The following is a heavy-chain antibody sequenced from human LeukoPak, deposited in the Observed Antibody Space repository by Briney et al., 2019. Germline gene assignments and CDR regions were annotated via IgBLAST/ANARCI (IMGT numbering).Heavy chain of an antibody. V-gene: IGHV4-59*08. D-gene: IGHD3-3*01. CDR1: GGSINFYY. Sequence: SETLSLTCTVSGGSINFYYWNWIRQSPGKGLERIGYIYYTGSSDYNPSLKSRVTMSVDPSKSQFSLNLPSVTASDTAVYYCARQSRHYDVWTGYYPYLDSWGQGTLVTVSS. J-gene: IGHJ4*02. CDR3: ARQSRHYDVWTGYYPYLDS. CDR2: IYYTGSS.